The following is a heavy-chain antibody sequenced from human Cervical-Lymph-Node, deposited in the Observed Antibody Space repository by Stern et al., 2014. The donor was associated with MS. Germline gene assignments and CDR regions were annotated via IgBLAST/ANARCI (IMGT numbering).Heavy chain of an antibody. CDR1: GYRFTTYW. D-gene: IGHD4-17*01. Sequence: EVQLVESGAEVKKPGESLKISCKGSGYRFTTYWIAWVRQMPGEGLEWMGIIYPGDSESKYSPSFRGHVTLSADRSITTAYLQWSNLEASDPAMYYCARRTGYTDYGAELFDYWGPGTLVTVSS. V-gene: IGHV5-51*03. CDR3: ARRTGYTDYGAELFDY. CDR2: IYPGDSES. J-gene: IGHJ5*01.